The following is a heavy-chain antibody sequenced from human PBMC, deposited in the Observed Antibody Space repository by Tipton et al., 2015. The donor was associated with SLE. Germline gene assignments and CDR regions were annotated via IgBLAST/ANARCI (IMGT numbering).Heavy chain of an antibody. CDR3: ARDRPGMRDAFDI. V-gene: IGHV4-59*01. CDR2: IYAPGSR. Sequence: GLVKPSETLSLTCTVSGGSIGTSYWTWIRQSPGKGLEWIGYIYAPGSRNSSPSLRSRVTMSVDTSKNQLSLKLTSVTAADTAVYYCARDRPGMRDAFDIWGQGTMVTVSS. J-gene: IGHJ3*02. CDR1: GGSIGTSY.